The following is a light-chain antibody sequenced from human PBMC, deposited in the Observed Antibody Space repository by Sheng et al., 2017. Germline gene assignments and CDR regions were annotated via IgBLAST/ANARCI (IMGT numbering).Light chain of an antibody. Sequence: EIVLTQSPATLSLSPGERATLSCRASQSVSSYLAWYQQKPGQAPRLLIYDASNRATGIPARFSGSGSGTDFTLTISSLEPEDFAVYYCQQRSNWPPTFVGGT. V-gene: IGKV3-11*01. CDR2: DAS. CDR1: QSVSSY. CDR3: QQRSNWPPT. J-gene: IGKJ4*01.